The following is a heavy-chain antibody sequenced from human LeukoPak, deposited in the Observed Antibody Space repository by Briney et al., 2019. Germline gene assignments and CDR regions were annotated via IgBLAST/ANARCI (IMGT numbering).Heavy chain of an antibody. J-gene: IGHJ4*02. V-gene: IGHV1-2*02. D-gene: IGHD5-12*01. CDR2: INPNSGGT. Sequence: ASVKVSCKASGYSFTGYYMHWVRQAPGQGLEWMGWINPNSGGTNYAQKFQGRVTMTRDTSIRTAYMELSRLRSDDTAVYYCARAGLSIVATIGYFDYWGQGTLVTVSS. CDR3: ARAGLSIVATIGYFDY. CDR1: GYSFTGYY.